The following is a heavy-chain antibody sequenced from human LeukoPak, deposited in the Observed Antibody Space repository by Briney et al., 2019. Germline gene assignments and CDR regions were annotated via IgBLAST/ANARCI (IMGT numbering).Heavy chain of an antibody. J-gene: IGHJ4*02. CDR2: IYYSGST. V-gene: IGHV4-30-4*08. Sequence: SQTLSLTCTVSGGSISSGDYYWSWIRQPPGKGLEWIGYIYYSGSTNYNPSLKSRVTISVDTSKNQFSLKLSSVTAADTAVYYCARAANTAMVTGWGQGTLVTVSS. D-gene: IGHD5-18*01. CDR3: ARAANTAMVTG. CDR1: GGSISSGDYY.